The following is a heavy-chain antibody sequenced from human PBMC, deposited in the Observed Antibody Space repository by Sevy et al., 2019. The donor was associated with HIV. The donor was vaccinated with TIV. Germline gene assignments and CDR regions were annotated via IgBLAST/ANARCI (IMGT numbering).Heavy chain of an antibody. J-gene: IGHJ4*02. V-gene: IGHV1-2*02. CDR1: GHTFSDYY. D-gene: IGHD4-4*01. Sequence: ASVRVSCKASGHTFSDYYIQWVRQAPGQGLGWMGWINSNSGAISYAQKFQGRVTMTSDTSISTVYMELSRLRSDDTAVYYCATEYSYDYWGQGTLVTVSS. CDR3: ATEYSYDY. CDR2: INSNSGAI.